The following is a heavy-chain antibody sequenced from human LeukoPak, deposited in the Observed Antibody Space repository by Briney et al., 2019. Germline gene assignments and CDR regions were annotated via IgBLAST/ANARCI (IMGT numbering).Heavy chain of an antibody. Sequence: RASVKVSCKASGGTFSSYAISWVRQAPGQGLEWMGGIIPIFGTADYAQRFQGKVTITADESTNTAYLALSSLTSEDTAVYYCARLVGSSFDYWGQGTLVIVSS. J-gene: IGHJ4*02. CDR1: GGTFSSYA. CDR2: IIPIFGTA. CDR3: ARLVGSSFDY. D-gene: IGHD1-26*01. V-gene: IGHV1-69*13.